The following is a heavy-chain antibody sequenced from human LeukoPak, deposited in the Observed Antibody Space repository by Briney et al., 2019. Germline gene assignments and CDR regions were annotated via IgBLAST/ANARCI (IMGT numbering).Heavy chain of an antibody. CDR1: GGTFSSYA. V-gene: IGHV1-69*04. D-gene: IGHD4-17*01. CDR2: IIPILGIA. Sequence: SVKVSCKASGGTFSSYAISWVRQAPGQVLEWMGRIIPILGIANYAQKFQGRVTITADKSTSTAYMELSSLRSEDTAVYYCARDHGDRYYDYYYMDVWGKGTTVTVSS. J-gene: IGHJ6*03. CDR3: ARDHGDRYYDYYYMDV.